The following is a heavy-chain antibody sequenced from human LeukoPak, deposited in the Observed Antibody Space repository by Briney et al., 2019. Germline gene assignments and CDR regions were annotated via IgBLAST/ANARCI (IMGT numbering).Heavy chain of an antibody. V-gene: IGHV4-34*01. CDR1: GGSFSGYY. Sequence: SETLSLTCAVYGGSFSGYYWSWIRQPPGKGLEWIGEINHSGSTNYNPSLKSRVTISVDTSKNQFSLKLSSVTAADTAVYYCARDRGIPQDWFDPWGQGTLVTVSS. CDR3: ARDRGIPQDWFDP. CDR2: INHSGST. J-gene: IGHJ5*02. D-gene: IGHD1-14*01.